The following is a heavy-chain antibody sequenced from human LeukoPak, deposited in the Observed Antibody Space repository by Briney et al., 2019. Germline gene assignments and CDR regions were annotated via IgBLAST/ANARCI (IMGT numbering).Heavy chain of an antibody. CDR3: ARGPYSPSYSSSWTMYNWFDP. Sequence: PSETLSLTCAVYGGSFSGDYWSWIRQPPGKGLEWIGQINHSGSTNYNPSLKSRVTISVDTSKNQFSLKLSSVTAADTAVYYCARGPYSPSYSSSWTMYNWFDPWGQGTLVTVSS. CDR1: GGSFSGDY. V-gene: IGHV4-34*01. D-gene: IGHD6-13*01. J-gene: IGHJ5*02. CDR2: INHSGST.